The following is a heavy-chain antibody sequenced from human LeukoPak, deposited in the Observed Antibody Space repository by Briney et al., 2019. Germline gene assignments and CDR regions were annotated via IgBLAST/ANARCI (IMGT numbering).Heavy chain of an antibody. Sequence: SETLSLTCAVYGGSFSGYYWSWIRQPPGKGLEWIGEINHSGSTDYNPSLKSRVTISVDTSKNQFSLKLSSVTAADTAVYYCARSTVCFDAFDIWGQGTMATVSS. CDR1: GGSFSGYY. J-gene: IGHJ3*02. CDR2: INHSGST. V-gene: IGHV4-34*01. CDR3: ARSTVCFDAFDI. D-gene: IGHD2-21*01.